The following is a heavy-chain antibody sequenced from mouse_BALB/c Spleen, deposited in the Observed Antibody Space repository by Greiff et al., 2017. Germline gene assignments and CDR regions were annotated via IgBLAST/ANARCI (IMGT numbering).Heavy chain of an antibody. J-gene: IGHJ4*01. Sequence: EVQRVESGGGLVQPGGSLKLSCAASGFTFSSYTMSWVRQTPEKRLEWVAYISNGGGSTYYPDTVKGRFTISRDNAKNTLYLQMSSLKSEDTAMYYCARQLTTAPMDYWGQGTSVTVSS. CDR1: GFTFSSYT. D-gene: IGHD1-2*01. CDR3: ARQLTTAPMDY. CDR2: ISNGGGST. V-gene: IGHV5-12-2*01.